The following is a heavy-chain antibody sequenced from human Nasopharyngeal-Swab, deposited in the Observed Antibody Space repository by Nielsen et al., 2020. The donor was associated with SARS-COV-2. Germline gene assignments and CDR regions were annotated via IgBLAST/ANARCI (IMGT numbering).Heavy chain of an antibody. J-gene: IGHJ6*03. V-gene: IGHV4-39*01. D-gene: IGHD3-10*01. CDR3: ARQYSHSGGHYYMDV. CDR1: SGSITSSSYY. CDR2: ISYSRSIYYSENT. Sequence: GSLRLSCTVSSGSITSSSYYWGWVRQPPGKGLEWIGSISYSRSIYYSENTYYNPSLRSRVTLSIDTSKNQFSLNLSSVAAADTAVYYCARQYSHSGGHYYMDVWGKGTTVIVSS.